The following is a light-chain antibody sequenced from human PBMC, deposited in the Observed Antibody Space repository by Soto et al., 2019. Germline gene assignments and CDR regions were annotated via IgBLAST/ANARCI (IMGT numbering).Light chain of an antibody. J-gene: IGKJ4*01. V-gene: IGKV1-5*03. CDR1: QSINNW. Sequence: DIQMTQSPSTLSASVGDRVTITCRASQSINNWLAWYQQKPGEAPKLLIYEASTLESGVPSRFSGSRSGTEFSLTISSLQPADSATYSCQRYDSYSVTFGGGTKVEIK. CDR3: QRYDSYSVT. CDR2: EAS.